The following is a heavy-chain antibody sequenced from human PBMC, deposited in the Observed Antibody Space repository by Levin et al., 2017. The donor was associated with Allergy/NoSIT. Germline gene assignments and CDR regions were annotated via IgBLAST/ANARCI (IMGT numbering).Heavy chain of an antibody. CDR1: GFTFSSYA. CDR2: ISGSGGST. D-gene: IGHD6-19*01. V-gene: IGHV3-23*01. J-gene: IGHJ6*03. CDR3: AKGEWLSNYYYYYMDV. Sequence: GGSLRLSCAASGFTFSSYAMSWVRQAPGKGLEWVSAISGSGGSTYYADSVKGRFTISRDNSKNTLYLQMNSLRAEDTAVYYCAKGEWLSNYYYYYMDVWGKGTTVTVSS.